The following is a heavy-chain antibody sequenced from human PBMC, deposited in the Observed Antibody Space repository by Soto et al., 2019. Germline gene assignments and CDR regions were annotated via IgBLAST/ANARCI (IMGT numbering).Heavy chain of an antibody. J-gene: IGHJ5*02. V-gene: IGHV4-39*01. D-gene: IGHD3-22*01. CDR2: IYYSGST. Sequence: KTSETLSLTCTVSGGSISSSSYYWGWIRQPPGKGLEWIGSIYYSGSTYYNPSLKSRVTISVDTSKNQFSLKLSSVTAADTAVYYCARQFSYYYDSSGYYLNWFDPWGQGTLVTVSS. CDR1: GGSISSSSYY. CDR3: ARQFSYYYDSSGYYLNWFDP.